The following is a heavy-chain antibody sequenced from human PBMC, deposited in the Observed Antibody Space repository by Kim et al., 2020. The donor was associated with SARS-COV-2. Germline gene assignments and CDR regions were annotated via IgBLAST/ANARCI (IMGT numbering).Heavy chain of an antibody. Sequence: GGSLRLSCAASGFTFSNAWMSWVRQAPGKGLEWVGRIKSKTDGGTTDYAAPVKGRFTISRDDSKNTLYLQMNSLKTEDTAVYYCTTVLRYFDWTIIGDYYYAYGMDVWGQGTTVTVSS. D-gene: IGHD3-9*01. CDR1: GFTFSNAW. CDR2: IKSKTDGGTT. J-gene: IGHJ6*02. CDR3: TTVLRYFDWTIIGDYYYAYGMDV. V-gene: IGHV3-15*01.